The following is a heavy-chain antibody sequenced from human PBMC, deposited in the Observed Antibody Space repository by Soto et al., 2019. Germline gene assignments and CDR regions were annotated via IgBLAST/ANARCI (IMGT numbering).Heavy chain of an antibody. J-gene: IGHJ4*02. Sequence: ASVKVSCKASGYTFTSYGISWVRQAPGQGLEWMGWISAYNGNTNYALKLQGRVTMTTDTSTSTAYMELRSLRSDDTAVYYCARVVLWFGESTTYFDYWGQGTLVTVSS. CDR1: GYTFTSYG. V-gene: IGHV1-18*01. D-gene: IGHD3-10*01. CDR2: ISAYNGNT. CDR3: ARVVLWFGESTTYFDY.